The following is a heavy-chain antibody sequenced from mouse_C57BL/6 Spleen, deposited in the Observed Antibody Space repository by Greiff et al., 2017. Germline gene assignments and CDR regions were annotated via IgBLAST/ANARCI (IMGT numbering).Heavy chain of an antibody. CDR1: GYTFTSYG. Sequence: VKLVEPGAELARPGASVKLSCKASGYTFTSYGISWVTQRPGQGLEWIGEFYPRSGTTYYNKQFKGKATLTADKSSNTAYMELRSLTSEDSAVYFCARERSDYWGQGTTLTVAS. V-gene: IGHV1-81*01. CDR2: FYPRSGTT. J-gene: IGHJ2*01. D-gene: IGHD1-1*01. CDR3: ARERSDY.